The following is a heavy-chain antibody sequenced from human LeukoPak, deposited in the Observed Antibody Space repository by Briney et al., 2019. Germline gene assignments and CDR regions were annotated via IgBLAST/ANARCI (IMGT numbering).Heavy chain of an antibody. CDR3: AKGGNYAKINWFDP. D-gene: IGHD1-7*01. CDR1: GFTFSSYA. CDR2: ISGSGGST. Sequence: PGGSLRLSCAASGFTFSSYAMSWVRRAPGKGLEWGSAISGSGGSTYYADSVKGRFTISRDNSKNTLYLQMNSLRAEDTAVYYCAKGGNYAKINWFDPWGQGTLVTVSS. V-gene: IGHV3-23*01. J-gene: IGHJ5*02.